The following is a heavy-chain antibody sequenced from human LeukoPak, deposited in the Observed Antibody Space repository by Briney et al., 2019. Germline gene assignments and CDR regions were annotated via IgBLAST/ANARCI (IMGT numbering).Heavy chain of an antibody. J-gene: IGHJ4*02. Sequence: ASVKVSCKASGYRFTGNYLQWVRLAPGHGLEWMGWINPNSGVTKSAEKFQGRVAITRDKSINTAYMELSGLRYDDTAIYYCARDGPSPIVGAPFDLWGQGTQVTVSA. CDR3: ARDGPSPIVGAPFDL. CDR1: GYRFTGNY. D-gene: IGHD1-26*01. V-gene: IGHV1-2*02. CDR2: INPNSGVT.